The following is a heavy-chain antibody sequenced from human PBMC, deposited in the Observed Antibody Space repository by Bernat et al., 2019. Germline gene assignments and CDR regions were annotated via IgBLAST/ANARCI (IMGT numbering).Heavy chain of an antibody. CDR1: GGSISSGGYY. D-gene: IGHD6-6*01. V-gene: IGHV4-31*11. CDR2: IHYSGST. CDR3: ARAGAARPGDIDS. Sequence: QLQLQESGSGLVKPSQTLSLTCAVSGGSISSGGYYWSWIRQHPGKGLEWIGYIHYSGSTYYNPSLRSRVTISLDTSKKQFSLKLSSVTAADTAVYSCARAGAARPGDIDSWGQGTLVTVSS. J-gene: IGHJ4*02.